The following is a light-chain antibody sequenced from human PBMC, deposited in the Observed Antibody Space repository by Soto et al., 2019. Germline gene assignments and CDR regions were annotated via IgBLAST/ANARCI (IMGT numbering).Light chain of an antibody. CDR2: GVN. V-gene: IGLV2-14*01. CDR3: GSFTTSRIWV. J-gene: IGLJ3*02. CDR1: SSGFGDDKY. Sequence: QSVLTQPASVSGSPGQSITVSCTGSSSGFGDDKYVSWYQQQPGKGPNLLIYGVNSRPSGISNRFSGSKSGNTASLTISGLQVEDEAEYFCGSFTTSRIWVFGGGTKLTVL.